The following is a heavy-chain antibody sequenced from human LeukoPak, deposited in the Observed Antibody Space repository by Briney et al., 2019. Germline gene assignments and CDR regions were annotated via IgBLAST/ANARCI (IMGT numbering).Heavy chain of an antibody. CDR1: GFTFSSYG. CDR3: AKDNCSGGSCYYYYYYYMDV. D-gene: IGHD2-15*01. V-gene: IGHV3-30*02. Sequence: GGSLRLSCAASGFTFSSYGMHWVRQAPGKGLEWVAFIRYDGSNKYYADSVKGRFTISRDNSKNTLYLQMNSLRAEDTAVYYCAKDNCSGGSCYYYYYYYMDVWGKGTTVTVSS. CDR2: IRYDGSNK. J-gene: IGHJ6*03.